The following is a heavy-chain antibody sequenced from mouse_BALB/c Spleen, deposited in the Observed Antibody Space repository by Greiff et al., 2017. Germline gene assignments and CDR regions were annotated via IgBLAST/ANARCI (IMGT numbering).Heavy chain of an antibody. V-gene: IGHV5-6-4*01. J-gene: IGHJ2*01. CDR2: ISSGGSYT. CDR1: GFTFSSYT. Sequence: DVKLVESGGGLVKPGGSLKLSCAASGFTFSSYTMSWVRQTPEKRLEWVATISSGGSYTYYPDSVKGRFTISRDNAKNTLYLQMSSLKSEDTAMYYCTKMDYGGQGTTLTVSS. CDR3: TKMDY.